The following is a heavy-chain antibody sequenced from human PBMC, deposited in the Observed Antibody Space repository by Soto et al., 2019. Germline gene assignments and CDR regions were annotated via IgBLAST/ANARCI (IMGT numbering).Heavy chain of an antibody. CDR1: GYSFTSYW. J-gene: IGHJ6*02. CDR3: ARLGYYDSSGYPYGMDV. CDR2: IDPSDSYT. V-gene: IGHV5-10-1*01. Sequence: PGESLKISCKGSGYSFTSYWISWVRQMPGKGLEWMGRIDPSDSYTNYSPSFQGHVTISADKSISTAYLQWSSLKASDTAMYYCARLGYYDSSGYPYGMDVWRQLTTVTVSS. D-gene: IGHD3-22*01.